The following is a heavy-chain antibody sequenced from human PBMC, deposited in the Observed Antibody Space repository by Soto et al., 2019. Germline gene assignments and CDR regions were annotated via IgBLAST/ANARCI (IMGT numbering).Heavy chain of an antibody. CDR2: ISWNGAAT. J-gene: IGHJ4*02. D-gene: IGHD3-10*01. V-gene: IGHV3-9*01. CDR3: ANLPLYGSGFDC. CDR1: RFTFDDYA. Sequence: EVQLVESGGGLVQPGGSLRLSCAASRFTFDDYAIHWVRQAPGKGLEWVSGISWNGAATGYVDSVKGRFSISRDNTKNTLYLQMNSLRSEDTAMYYCANLPLYGSGFDCWGQGTLVTVSS.